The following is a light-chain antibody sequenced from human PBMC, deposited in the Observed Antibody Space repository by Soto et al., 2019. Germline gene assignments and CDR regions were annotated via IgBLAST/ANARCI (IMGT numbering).Light chain of an antibody. CDR2: GAS. J-gene: IGKJ1*01. CDR1: QSVPRSY. Sequence: IGFTHSPVTLSLSPGEXXXXXXXXSQSVPRSYLAWYQQKPGQAPRLLIYGASTRATGIPARFSGSGSGTEFTLTISSLQSEDFAVYYCQQYNNWPRTFGQGTKVDIK. V-gene: IGKV3-15*01. CDR3: QQYNNWPRT.